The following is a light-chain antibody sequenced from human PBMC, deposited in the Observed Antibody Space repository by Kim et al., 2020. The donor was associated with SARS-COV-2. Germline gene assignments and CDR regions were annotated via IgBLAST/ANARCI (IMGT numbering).Light chain of an antibody. CDR1: QSISDW. V-gene: IGKV1-5*03. CDR2: KAS. J-gene: IGKJ2*01. CDR3: HQYSLYPYT. Sequence: SASVRDRVTITCRASQSISDWLACYRQRPGRAPQLLIDKASTLVTSAPSRFSVRGSRTEFTLTISGLQPDDFATYYCHQYSLYPYTFGQGTKLEI.